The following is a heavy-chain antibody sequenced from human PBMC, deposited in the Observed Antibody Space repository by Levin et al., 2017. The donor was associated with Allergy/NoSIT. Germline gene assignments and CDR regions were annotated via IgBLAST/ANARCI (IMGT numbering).Heavy chain of an antibody. V-gene: IGHV4-61*01. CDR2: INYRGVT. CDR3: ARNRIIVAGGSDYDYGMDG. Sequence: SEPLSLTCSVSGGSVSSGTYYWSWIRRPPGTGLEWIGYINYRGVTKYNPSLTSRVTTSVDTSKNEFSLKVTSVTAADTAVYYCARNRIIVAGGSDYDYGMDGWGQGTTVTVS. D-gene: IGHD5-12*01. CDR1: GGSVSSGTYY. J-gene: IGHJ6*02.